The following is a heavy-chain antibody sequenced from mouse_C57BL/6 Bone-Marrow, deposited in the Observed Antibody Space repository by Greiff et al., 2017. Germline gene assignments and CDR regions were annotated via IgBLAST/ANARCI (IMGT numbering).Heavy chain of an antibody. D-gene: IGHD3-1*01. CDR2: IYPGSGNT. Sequence: VQLQQSGAELVRPGASVKLSCKASGYTFTDYYINWVKQRPGQGLEWIARIYPGSGNTYYNEKFKGKATLTAEKSSSTAYMQRSSLTSEDSAVYCCARRDSGAPDYMDYWGQGTTLTVSS. J-gene: IGHJ2*01. V-gene: IGHV1-76*01. CDR3: ARRDSGAPDYMDY. CDR1: GYTFTDYY.